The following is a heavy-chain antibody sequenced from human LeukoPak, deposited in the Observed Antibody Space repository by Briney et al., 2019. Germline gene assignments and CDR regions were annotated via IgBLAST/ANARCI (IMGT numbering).Heavy chain of an antibody. J-gene: IGHJ6*02. CDR3: ARDRYCSSTSCPNYYGMDV. Sequence: GGSLRLSCAASGFTFSSYSMNWVSQAPGKGLEWVSSISTSSSYIYYADSVKGRFTISRDNAKNSLYLQMNSLRAQDTAVYYCARDRYCSSTSCPNYYGMDVWGQGTTVTVSS. D-gene: IGHD2-2*01. CDR1: GFTFSSYS. CDR2: ISTSSSYI. V-gene: IGHV3-21*01.